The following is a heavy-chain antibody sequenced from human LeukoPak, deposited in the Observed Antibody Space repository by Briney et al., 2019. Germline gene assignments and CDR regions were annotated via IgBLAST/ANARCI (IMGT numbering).Heavy chain of an antibody. CDR3: ARDRGDYYGSGSYYYNWFDP. Sequence: GGSLRLSCAASGFTFSDYYMSWIRQAPGKGLEWVSYISSSGSTIYYADSVKGRFTISRNNAKNSLYLQMNSLRAEDTAVYYCARDRGDYYGSGSYYYNWFDPWGQGTLVTVSS. D-gene: IGHD3-10*01. J-gene: IGHJ5*02. CDR2: ISSSGSTI. V-gene: IGHV3-11*01. CDR1: GFTFSDYY.